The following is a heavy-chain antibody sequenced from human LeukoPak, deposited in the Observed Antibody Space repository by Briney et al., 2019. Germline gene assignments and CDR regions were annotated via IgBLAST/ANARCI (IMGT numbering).Heavy chain of an antibody. CDR2: IYYSGST. J-gene: IGHJ4*02. Sequence: PSETLSLTCTVSGGSISSGDYYWSWIRQPPGKGLEWIGYIYYSGSTYYNPSLKSRVTISVDTSKNQFSLKLSSVTAADTAVYYCARQSGGELPDDYWGQGTLVTVSS. CDR3: ARQSGGELPDDY. CDR1: GGSISSGDYY. V-gene: IGHV4-30-4*01. D-gene: IGHD1-26*01.